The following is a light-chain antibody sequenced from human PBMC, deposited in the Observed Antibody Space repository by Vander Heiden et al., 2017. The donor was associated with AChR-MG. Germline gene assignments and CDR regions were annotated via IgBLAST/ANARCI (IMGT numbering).Light chain of an antibody. J-gene: IGKJ3*01. Sequence: DIQMTQSPPSLSASVGDRVTITCRASQNIDKYLNWYHQKPGMAPKVLISGASTLQSGVPSRFSGCGSGTDFFLTINGLQLEDFATYYCQQSYNTPLTFGPGTTVDI. CDR1: QNIDKY. CDR3: QQSYNTPLT. V-gene: IGKV1-39*01. CDR2: GAS.